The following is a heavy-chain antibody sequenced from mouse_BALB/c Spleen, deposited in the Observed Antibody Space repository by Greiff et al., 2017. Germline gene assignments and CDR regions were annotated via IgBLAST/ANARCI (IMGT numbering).Heavy chain of an antibody. V-gene: IGHV1-9*01. J-gene: IGHJ2*01. CDR1: GYTFSSYW. CDR3: ARRGYRYDEGDAMDY. Sequence: QVQLQQSGAELMKPGASVKISCKATGYTFSSYWIEWVKQRPGHGLEWIGEILPGSGSTNYNEKFKGKATFTADTSSNTAYMQLSSLTSEDSAVYYCARRGYRYDEGDAMDYWGQGTTLTVSS. D-gene: IGHD2-14*01. CDR2: ILPGSGST.